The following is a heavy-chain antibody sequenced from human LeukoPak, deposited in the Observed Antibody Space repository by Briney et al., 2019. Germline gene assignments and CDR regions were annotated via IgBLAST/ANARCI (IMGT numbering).Heavy chain of an antibody. CDR3: ARLLRFRFDP. CDR2: MNPNGGNT. D-gene: IGHD3-10*01. Sequence: GASVKVSCKASGYTFTSYDINWVRQAPGQGLEWMGWMNPNGGNTVYAQKFQGRVTMTWNTSISTAYMELSSLRSEDTAVYYCARLLRFRFDPWGQGALLTVSS. V-gene: IGHV1-8*01. CDR1: GYTFTSYD. J-gene: IGHJ5*02.